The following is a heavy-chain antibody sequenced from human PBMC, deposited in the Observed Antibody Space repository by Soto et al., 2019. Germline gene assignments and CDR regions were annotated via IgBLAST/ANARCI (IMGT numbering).Heavy chain of an antibody. CDR3: ALGGYNYGRPFDF. V-gene: IGHV4-59*01. Sequence: PSETLSLTCSVSGASTSNYHYSWIRQSPGKGLEWIGYVYYRGTTYYTPSLKSRVNMSVDTSTNEFFLNLKSVTAADTAVYYCALGGYNYGRPFDFWGQGTLVTVSS. CDR1: GASTSNYH. J-gene: IGHJ4*02. D-gene: IGHD5-18*01. CDR2: VYYRGTT.